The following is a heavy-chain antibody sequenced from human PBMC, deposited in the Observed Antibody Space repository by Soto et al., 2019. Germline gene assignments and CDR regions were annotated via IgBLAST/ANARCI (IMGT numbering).Heavy chain of an antibody. CDR2: IRSKANSYAT. V-gene: IGHV3-73*01. CDR1: GFTFSGSA. J-gene: IGHJ4*02. CDR3: TRRAYRSGWHFDY. Sequence: EVQLVESGGGLVQPGGSLKLSCAASGFTFSGSAMHWVRQASGKGLEWVGRIRSKANSYATEYAASVKGRFTISRDDSKNTAYLQMSSLKTEDTTVYYCTRRAYRSGWHFDYWGQGSLVTVSS. D-gene: IGHD6-19*01.